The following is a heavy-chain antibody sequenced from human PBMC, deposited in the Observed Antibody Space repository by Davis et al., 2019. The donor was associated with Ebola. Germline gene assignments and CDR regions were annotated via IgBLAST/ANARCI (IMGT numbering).Heavy chain of an antibody. J-gene: IGHJ6*02. CDR3: ARGEVRYCSSTSCYNYGMDV. Sequence: ASVKVSCKASGYTFTSYGISWVRQAPGQGLEWMGWISAYNGNTNYAQKLQGRVTMTTDTSTSTAYMELRSLRSDDTAVYYCARGEVRYCSSTSCYNYGMDVWGQGTTVTVSS. V-gene: IGHV1-18*01. CDR2: ISAYNGNT. D-gene: IGHD2-2*02. CDR1: GYTFTSYG.